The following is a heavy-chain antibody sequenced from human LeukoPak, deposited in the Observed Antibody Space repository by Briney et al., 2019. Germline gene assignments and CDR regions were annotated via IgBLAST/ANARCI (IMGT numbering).Heavy chain of an antibody. V-gene: IGHV3-23*01. J-gene: IGHJ4*02. D-gene: IGHD3-22*01. CDR3: AKDRRYYDSSGLFDH. CDR1: GFTFSSYA. Sequence: GGSLRLSCAASGFTFSSYAMSWVRQAPGKGLEWVSAISGTGGSTYYADSVKGRFTISRDNSKNTLYLQMNSLRAEDTAVYYCAKDRRYYDSSGLFDHWGQGTLVTVSS. CDR2: ISGTGGST.